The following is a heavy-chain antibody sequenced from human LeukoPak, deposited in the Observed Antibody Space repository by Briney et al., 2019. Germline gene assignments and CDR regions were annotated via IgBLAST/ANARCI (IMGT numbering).Heavy chain of an antibody. CDR3: ARGLGVAAAGGYFQH. CDR1: GYTFTSYD. D-gene: IGHD6-13*01. V-gene: IGHV1-8*01. Sequence: ASVKVSCRASGYTFTSYDINWVRQATGQGLEWMGWMNPNSGNTGYAQKFQGRVTMTRNTSISTAYMELSSLRSEDTAVYYCARGLGVAAAGGYFQHWGQGTLVTVSS. J-gene: IGHJ1*01. CDR2: MNPNSGNT.